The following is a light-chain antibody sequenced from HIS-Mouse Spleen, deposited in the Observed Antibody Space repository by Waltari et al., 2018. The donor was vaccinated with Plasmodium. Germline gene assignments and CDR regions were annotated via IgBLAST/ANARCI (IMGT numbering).Light chain of an antibody. CDR3: CSDAGSSTNWV. J-gene: IGLJ3*02. V-gene: IGLV2-23*01. Sequence: QSALTQPASVSGSPGQSITISCTGTSSDVGSYNLVSWYQQNPGKAPKLMIYEGSKRPSGVSNRFSGSKSGNTASLTISGLQAEDEADYYCCSDAGSSTNWVFGGGTKLTVL. CDR1: SSDVGSYNL. CDR2: EGS.